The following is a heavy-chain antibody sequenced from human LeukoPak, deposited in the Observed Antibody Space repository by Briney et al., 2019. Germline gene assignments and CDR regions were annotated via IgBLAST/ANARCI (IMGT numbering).Heavy chain of an antibody. CDR2: ISAYNGNT. V-gene: IGHV1-18*01. CDR3: ARVVEASSKYYFDY. CDR1: GYTFTSYG. D-gene: IGHD1-26*01. Sequence: ASVKVSCKASGYTFTSYGISWVRQAPGQGLEWMGWISAYNGNTNYAQKLQGRVTMTTDTSTSTAYMELRSLRSDDTAVYYCARVVEASSKYYFDYWGQGTLVTVSS. J-gene: IGHJ4*02.